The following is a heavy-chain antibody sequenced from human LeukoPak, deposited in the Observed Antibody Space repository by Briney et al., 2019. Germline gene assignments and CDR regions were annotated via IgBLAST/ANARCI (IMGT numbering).Heavy chain of an antibody. D-gene: IGHD3-9*01. Sequence: PGGSLRLSCAASGFTFSRYPMNWVRQAPGKGLEWVSYISTDGNTIYSADSVKGRFTISRDNARNSLFLQMNSLRAEDTAIYYCARDSKGRYDLLTTYRGWFDPWGQGTLVTVSS. V-gene: IGHV3-48*03. CDR2: ISTDGNTI. CDR1: GFTFSRYP. J-gene: IGHJ5*02. CDR3: ARDSKGRYDLLTTYRGWFDP.